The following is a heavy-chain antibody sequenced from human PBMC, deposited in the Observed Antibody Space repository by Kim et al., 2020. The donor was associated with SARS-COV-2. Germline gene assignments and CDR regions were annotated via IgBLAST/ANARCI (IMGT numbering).Heavy chain of an antibody. V-gene: IGHV3-11*04. J-gene: IGHJ4*02. D-gene: IGHD2-21*02. CDR3: AREGDCGGDCYSAYYFDY. Sequence: KGRLTSARDNAKNSLYLQMNSLRAEDTAVYYCAREGDCGGDCYSAYYFDYWGQGTLVTVSS.